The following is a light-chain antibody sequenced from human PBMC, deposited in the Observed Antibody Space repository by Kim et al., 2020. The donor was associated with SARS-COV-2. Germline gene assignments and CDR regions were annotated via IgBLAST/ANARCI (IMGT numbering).Light chain of an antibody. Sequence: EIVMTQSPATLSVSPGERATLSCRASQSVSSNLAWYQQKPGQAPRLLIYGASTRATGIPARFSGSGSGTYFTLTISRVQSVDFAVYYCQQYNNWWTFGQGTKVDIK. CDR2: GAS. CDR3: QQYNNWWT. J-gene: IGKJ1*01. CDR1: QSVSSN. V-gene: IGKV3-15*01.